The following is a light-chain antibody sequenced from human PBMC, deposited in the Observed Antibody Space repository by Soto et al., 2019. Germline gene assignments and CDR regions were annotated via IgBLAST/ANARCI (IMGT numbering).Light chain of an antibody. J-gene: IGKJ4*01. CDR2: DAS. CDR3: QQRSAWPLT. V-gene: IGKV3-11*01. CDR1: QSVSTF. Sequence: EIVLTQSPATLSLSPGERATLSCRASQSVSTFLAWFQQKPGQAPRLLIYDASNRATGVPARFSGSGSGTDFTLTISSLEPEDFVVYYCQQRSAWPLTVGGGTKVEIK.